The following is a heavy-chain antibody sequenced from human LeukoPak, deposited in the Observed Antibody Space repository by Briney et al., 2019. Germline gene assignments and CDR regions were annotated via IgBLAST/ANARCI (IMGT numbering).Heavy chain of an antibody. V-gene: IGHV4-59*08. J-gene: IGHJ5*02. Sequence: PSETLSLTCTVSGGSISSYYWSWIRQPPGKGLEWIGYIYYSGSTNYNPSLKSRVTISVDTSKNQFSLELSSVTAADTAVYYCARVLRAVALNWFDPWGQGTLVTVSS. CDR2: IYYSGST. CDR1: GGSISSYY. CDR3: ARVLRAVALNWFDP. D-gene: IGHD6-19*01.